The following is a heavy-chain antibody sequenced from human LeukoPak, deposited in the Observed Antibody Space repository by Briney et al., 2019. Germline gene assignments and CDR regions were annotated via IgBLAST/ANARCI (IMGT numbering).Heavy chain of an antibody. J-gene: IGHJ5*02. CDR2: IYTSGST. D-gene: IGHD3-22*01. CDR1: GGSISSGSYY. V-gene: IGHV4-61*02. Sequence: PSQTLSLTCTVSGGSISSGSYYWSWIRQPAGKGLEWIGRIYTSGSTNYNPSLKSRVTISVSTSKNQFSLKLRSVTAADTAVYYCARNDSSIHYRFRGGWFDPWGQGTLVTVSS. CDR3: ARNDSSIHYRFRGGWFDP.